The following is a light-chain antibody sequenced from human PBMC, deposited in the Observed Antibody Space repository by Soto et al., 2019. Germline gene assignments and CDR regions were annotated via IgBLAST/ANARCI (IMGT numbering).Light chain of an antibody. CDR3: QSYDSSLSVV. Sequence: QSVLTQPPSVXXXXGQRVTISCTGSSSNIGAGYDVHWYQQLPGTAPKLLIYGNSNRPSGVPDRFSGSKSGTSASLAITGLQAEDEADYYCQSYDSSLSVVFGGGTKLTVL. CDR1: SSNIGAGYD. CDR2: GNS. J-gene: IGLJ2*01. V-gene: IGLV1-40*01.